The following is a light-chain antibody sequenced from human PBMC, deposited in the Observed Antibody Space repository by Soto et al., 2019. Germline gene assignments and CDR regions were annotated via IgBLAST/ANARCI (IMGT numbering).Light chain of an antibody. CDR2: EVS. CDR3: CSYAGSSILV. CDR1: SSDVGNYNL. V-gene: IGLV2-23*02. Sequence: QSALTQPASVSGSPGQSITISCTGTSSDVGNYNLVSWYQQHPGKAPKLMIYEVSERPSGVSNRFSGSKSGNTASLTISGLRAEDEADYHCCSYAGSSILVFGGGTQLTVL. J-gene: IGLJ2*01.